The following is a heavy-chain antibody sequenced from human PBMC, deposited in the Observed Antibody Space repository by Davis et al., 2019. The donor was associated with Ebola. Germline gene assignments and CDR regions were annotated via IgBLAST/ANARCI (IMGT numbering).Heavy chain of an antibody. CDR1: GFTFSSYD. J-gene: IGHJ6*04. Sequence: GESLKISCAASGFTFSSYDMHWVRQATGKGLEWVSAIGTAGDTYYPGSVKGRFTISRENAKNSLYLQMNSLRAGDTAVYHCARGYCSSTSCYDRRDYYYYGMDVWGKGTTVTVSS. CDR3: ARGYCSSTSCYDRRDYYYYGMDV. V-gene: IGHV3-13*01. CDR2: IGTAGDT. D-gene: IGHD2-2*01.